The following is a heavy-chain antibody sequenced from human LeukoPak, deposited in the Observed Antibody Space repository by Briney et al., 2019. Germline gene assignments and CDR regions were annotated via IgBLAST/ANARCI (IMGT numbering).Heavy chain of an antibody. Sequence: GGSLRLSCAASGFTFSSYGMHWVRQAPGKGLEWVAVISYDGTNKYYADSVKGRFTISRDNSKNTLYLQMNSLRPEDTAVYYCASGYDSSGYYEFDYWGQGTLVTVSS. J-gene: IGHJ4*02. CDR1: GFTFSSYG. CDR2: ISYDGTNK. V-gene: IGHV3-30*03. D-gene: IGHD3-22*01. CDR3: ASGYDSSGYYEFDY.